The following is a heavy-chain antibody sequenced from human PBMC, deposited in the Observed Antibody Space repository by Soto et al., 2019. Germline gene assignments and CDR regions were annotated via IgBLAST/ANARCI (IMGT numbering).Heavy chain of an antibody. V-gene: IGHV4-30-4*01. J-gene: IGHJ5*02. CDR2: IYYSGST. D-gene: IGHD2-2*01. Sequence: PSETLSLTCSVSGVSIDSGYWWGWVRQPPGKDLEWLGYIYYSGSTYYNPSLKSRVTISVDTSKDQFSLKLSSVTAADTAVYYCARVFRAISFNWFDPWGQGTLVTVSS. CDR3: ARVFRAISFNWFDP. CDR1: GVSIDSGYW.